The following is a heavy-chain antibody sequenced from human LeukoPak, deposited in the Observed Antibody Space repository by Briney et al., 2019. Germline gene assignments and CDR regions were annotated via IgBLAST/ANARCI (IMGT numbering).Heavy chain of an antibody. D-gene: IGHD3-3*01. CDR1: GGSVSSGSYY. V-gene: IGHV4-61*01. J-gene: IGHJ3*02. Sequence: SETLSLTCTVSGGSVSSGSYYWSWIRQPPGKGLEWIGYIYYSGSTSNSGSTNYNPSLKSRVTISVDTSKNQFSLRLSSVTAEDTAVYYCAREHDFWSPYAFDIWGQGTMVTVSS. CDR3: AREHDFWSPYAFDI. CDR2: IYYSGSTSNSGST.